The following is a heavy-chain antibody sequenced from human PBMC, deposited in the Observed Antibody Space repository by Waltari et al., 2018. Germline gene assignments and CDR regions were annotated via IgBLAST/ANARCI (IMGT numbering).Heavy chain of an antibody. D-gene: IGHD3-3*02. CDR3: ARGSFGVVIRSVYYYMDV. V-gene: IGHV4-59*01. J-gene: IGHJ6*03. CDR1: GSSISTYY. CDR2: IYYSGST. Sequence: QVQLQESGPGLVKPSEPLSLTCTVSGSSISTYYWTWIRQPPGKGLEWIGYIYYSGSTTYNPSRKSRLTMSVDTSKNQFSLRLSSVTAADTAVYYCARGSFGVVIRSVYYYMDVWGKGTTVTVSS.